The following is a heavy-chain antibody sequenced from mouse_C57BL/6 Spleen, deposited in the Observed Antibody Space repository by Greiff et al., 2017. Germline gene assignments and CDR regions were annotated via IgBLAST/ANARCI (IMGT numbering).Heavy chain of an antibody. CDR3: ARRELEGYFGG. J-gene: IGHJ1*03. CDR1: GYTFTTYP. V-gene: IGHV1-47*01. CDR2: FDPCNDGT. Sequence: VHLKQSGAELVKPGASVKMSCKASGYTFTTYPIAWVKQNPGQSLEWIGNFDPCNDGTKYNEKFKGKATLTVEKSSSTVYMKLSRLTSDDSAVYYCARRELEGYFGGWGTGTTVTVSS.